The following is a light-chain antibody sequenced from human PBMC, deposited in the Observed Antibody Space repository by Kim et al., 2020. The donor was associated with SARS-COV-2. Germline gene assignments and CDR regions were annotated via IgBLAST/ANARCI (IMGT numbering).Light chain of an antibody. CDR1: KLGDKY. CDR3: QAWDSSTHNYV. V-gene: IGLV3-1*01. Sequence: SYELTQPPSVSVSPGQTASITCSGYKLGDKYVSWYHQKPGQSPVVVIYQDNQRPSGNPERFSGSNSGNTATLTISGTQAMDEADYYCQAWDSSTHNYVFGTGTKVTVL. J-gene: IGLJ1*01. CDR2: QDN.